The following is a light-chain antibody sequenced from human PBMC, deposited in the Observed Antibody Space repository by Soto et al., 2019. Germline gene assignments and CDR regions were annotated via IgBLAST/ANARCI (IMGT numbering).Light chain of an antibody. V-gene: IGKV1-27*01. J-gene: IGKJ3*01. Sequence: DIQMTQSPTSLSASVGDRVTITCRASQDIRNFVAWYQQKPGKAPKLLIYAASTLQSGVPSRFSGSGSGTDFPLTINSLQPEVVATYSCQKYSSGPVFGPGTKVEIK. CDR1: QDIRNF. CDR2: AAS. CDR3: QKYSSGPV.